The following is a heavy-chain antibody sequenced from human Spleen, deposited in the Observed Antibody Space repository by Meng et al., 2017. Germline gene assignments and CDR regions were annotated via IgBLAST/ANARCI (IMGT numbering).Heavy chain of an antibody. D-gene: IGHD2-15*01. CDR1: GFTFSNYG. CDR3: AKGWRSLYYFDY. CDR2: ISYDGTNT. Sequence: QVHLVESGGGVVQPGRYLRPSCAASGFTFSNYGMHWVRQAPGKGLEWVAFISYDGTNTYYTDSVKGRFTISRDSSKNTLYLQMNSLRAEDTAVYYCAKGWRSLYYFDYWGQGTLVTVSS. V-gene: IGHV3-30*18. J-gene: IGHJ4*02.